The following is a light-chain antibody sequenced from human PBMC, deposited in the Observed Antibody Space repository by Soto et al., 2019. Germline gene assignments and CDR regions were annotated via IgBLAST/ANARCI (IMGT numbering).Light chain of an antibody. CDR2: GTS. CDR3: QQYGSLGT. J-gene: IGKJ1*01. CDR1: QSVSSA. Sequence: ETVMTHSPATLSVSPWEMATLSCRASQSVSSALAWYQQKPGQAPRLLIYGTSTRATGIPDRFSGSGSQTDFTLTISRLEPEDFAVYYCQQYGSLGTFGQGTKVDIK. V-gene: IGKV3-20*01.